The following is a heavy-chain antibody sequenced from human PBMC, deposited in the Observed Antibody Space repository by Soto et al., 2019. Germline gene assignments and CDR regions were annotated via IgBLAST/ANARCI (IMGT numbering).Heavy chain of an antibody. D-gene: IGHD2-21*01. J-gene: IGHJ6*02. CDR3: AGYSSPGVYAGSYPHYAMDV. Sequence: GGSLRLSCAASGFTFSTYDMNWVRQVPGKGLEWVSYISSSGIPIYYADSVKGRFTISRDNAKNSLYLQMNSLRVEDTAVYYCAGYSSPGVYAGSYPHYAMDVWGQGTTVTVSS. CDR1: GFTFSTYD. V-gene: IGHV3-48*03. CDR2: ISSSGIPI.